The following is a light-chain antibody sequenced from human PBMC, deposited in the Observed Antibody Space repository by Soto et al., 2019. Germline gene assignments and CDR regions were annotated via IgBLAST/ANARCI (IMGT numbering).Light chain of an antibody. CDR2: DAS. CDR1: QSVLYSSNNKNY. CDR3: QQRSNWPPIT. J-gene: IGKJ5*01. Sequence: DIVMTQSPDSLAVSLGERATINCKSSQSVLYSSNNKNYLAWYQQKPGQAPRLLIYDASNRATGIPARFSGSGSETDFTLTISSLEPEDFAVYYCQQRSNWPPITFGQGTRLEIK. V-gene: IGKV3-11*01.